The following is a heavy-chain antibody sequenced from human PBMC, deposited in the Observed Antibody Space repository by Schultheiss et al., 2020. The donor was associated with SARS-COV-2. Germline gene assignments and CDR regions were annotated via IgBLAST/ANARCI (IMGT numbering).Heavy chain of an antibody. CDR3: ARGVGITMALNPDEYGLTV. CDR1: GESLRNFY. D-gene: IGHD3-10*01. V-gene: IGHV4-34*01. CDR2: ISHSGTT. Sequence: SETLSLTCAVYGESLRNFYWSWIRQAPGKGLEWIGEISHSGTTNDNPSLKSRVTISVDTSKNQLSLKLTSLTAADTAIYYCARGVGITMALNPDEYGLTVLGQGTTVTVSS. J-gene: IGHJ6*02.